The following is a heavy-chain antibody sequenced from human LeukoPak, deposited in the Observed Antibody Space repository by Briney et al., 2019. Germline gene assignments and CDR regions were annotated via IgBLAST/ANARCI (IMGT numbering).Heavy chain of an antibody. CDR2: ISYVGSNK. V-gene: IGHV3-30*04. J-gene: IGHJ6*02. D-gene: IGHD2-2*01. Sequence: GSLRLSCAASGFTFSSYAMHWVRQAPGKGLEWVAVISYVGSNKYYADSVKGRFTISRDNSKNTLYLQMNSLRAEDTAVYYCARGGGYCSSTSCYPAYYYGMDVWGQGTTVTVSS. CDR1: GFTFSSYA. CDR3: ARGGGYCSSTSCYPAYYYGMDV.